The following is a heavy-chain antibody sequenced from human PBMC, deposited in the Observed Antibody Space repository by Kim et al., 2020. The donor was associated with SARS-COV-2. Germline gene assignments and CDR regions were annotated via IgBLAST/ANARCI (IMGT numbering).Heavy chain of an antibody. J-gene: IGHJ3*02. D-gene: IGHD1-26*01. CDR3: ARSDGSYSGDAFDI. Sequence: DSEQGRFTISRDNSKNTLYVQMNSLRVDDTAVYYCARSDGSYSGDAFDIWGQGTMVTVSS. V-gene: IGHV3-30*01.